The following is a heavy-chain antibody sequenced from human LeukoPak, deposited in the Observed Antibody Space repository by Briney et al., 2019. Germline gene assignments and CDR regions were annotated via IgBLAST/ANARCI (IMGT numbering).Heavy chain of an antibody. CDR3: ARVAAVAGTAHSNPYYFDY. J-gene: IGHJ4*02. Sequence: ASVKVSCKASGYTFTSYYMHWVRQAPGQGLKWMGIINPSGGSTSYAQKFQGRVTMTRDMSTSTVYMELSSLRSEDTAVYYCARVAAVAGTAHSNPYYFDYWGQGTLVTVSS. D-gene: IGHD6-19*01. CDR1: GYTFTSYY. CDR2: INPSGGST. V-gene: IGHV1-46*01.